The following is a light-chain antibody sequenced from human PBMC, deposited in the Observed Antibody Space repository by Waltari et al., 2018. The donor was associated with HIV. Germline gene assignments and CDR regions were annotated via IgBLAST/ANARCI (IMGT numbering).Light chain of an antibody. V-gene: IGLV2-23*02. CDR1: SSAVGSYNL. Sequence: QSALTQPASVSGSPGQSLTISCTGTSSAVGSYNLVSWYQHHPGKAPKLMIFEVTKPPSGVSNRFSGSKSGNTASLTISGLQADDEADYYCCSYAGSSAFVFGTGTKVTVL. CDR3: CSYAGSSAFV. J-gene: IGLJ1*01. CDR2: EVT.